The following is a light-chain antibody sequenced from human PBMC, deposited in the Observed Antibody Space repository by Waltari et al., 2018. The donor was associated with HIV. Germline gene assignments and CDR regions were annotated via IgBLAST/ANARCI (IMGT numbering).Light chain of an antibody. CDR2: EVR. CDR3: CSYAGSRV. CDR1: SSDVGSYNL. V-gene: IGLV2-23*02. J-gene: IGLJ3*02. Sequence: QSALTQPASVSGSPGQSITISCTGTSSDVGSYNLVSWYQQHPGKAPKLIIYEVRKRPSGVSNRFSGSKSGNTASLTISGLQAEDEADYYCCSYAGSRVFVGGTKLTVL.